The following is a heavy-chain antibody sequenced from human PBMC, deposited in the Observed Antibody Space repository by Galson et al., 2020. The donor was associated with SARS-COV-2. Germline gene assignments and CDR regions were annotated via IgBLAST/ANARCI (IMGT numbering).Heavy chain of an antibody. CDR2: ISPHTGLT. J-gene: IGHJ4*02. D-gene: IGHD2-21*01. CDR3: VRGLAKSVDY. CDR1: GYTFINFG. Sequence: ASVKVSCKTSGYTFINFGFTWVRQAPGQGLEWLGWISPHTGLTTYAQKIQGRVTMTTDTFTRTAYMDLKSLRPDDTGTYYCVRGLAKSVDYWGQGTLVTVSS. V-gene: IGHV1-18*01.